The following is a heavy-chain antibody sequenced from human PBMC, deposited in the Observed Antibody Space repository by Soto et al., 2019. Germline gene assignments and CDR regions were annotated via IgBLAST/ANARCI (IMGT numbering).Heavy chain of an antibody. V-gene: IGHV4-39*01. CDR2: TYYTGST. CDR1: GGSISSTRYY. D-gene: IGHD1-1*01. Sequence: SETLSLTCTVSGGSISSTRYYWGWIRQPPGKGLEWIGTTYYTGSTYYNPSLKSRVTISVDMSKNQFSLKVRSVTAADTAVYYCVSGPATTADYWGQGTRVTVSS. CDR3: VSGPATTADY. J-gene: IGHJ4*02.